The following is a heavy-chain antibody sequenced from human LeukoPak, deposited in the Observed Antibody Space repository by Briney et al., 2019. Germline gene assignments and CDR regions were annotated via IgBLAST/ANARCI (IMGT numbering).Heavy chain of an antibody. CDR2: INTNTGNP. J-gene: IGHJ4*02. V-gene: IGHV7-4-1*02. Sequence: ASVKVSCKVSGYTLTELSMHWVRQAPGKGLEWMGWINTNTGNPSYARDFTGRFVFSLDTSVNSAFLQINNLKAEDTAFYYCTLGSYWGQGTLVTVSS. CDR1: GYTLTELS. CDR3: TLGSY. D-gene: IGHD3-10*01.